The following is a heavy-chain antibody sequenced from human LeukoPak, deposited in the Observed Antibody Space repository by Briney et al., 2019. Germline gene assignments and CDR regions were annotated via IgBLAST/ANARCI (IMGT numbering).Heavy chain of an antibody. V-gene: IGHV3-74*01. CDR1: GFTFSNDW. Sequence: GGPLRLSCVASGFTFSNDWMHWVRQAPGKGLVWVSRLYSEGGRTYYADPVKGRFTISRDNAKNTLYLQMNSLRVEDTAVYYCSRGLGQPVDYWGQGTLVTVSS. CDR3: SRGLGQPVDY. CDR2: LYSEGGRT. J-gene: IGHJ4*02. D-gene: IGHD6-6*01.